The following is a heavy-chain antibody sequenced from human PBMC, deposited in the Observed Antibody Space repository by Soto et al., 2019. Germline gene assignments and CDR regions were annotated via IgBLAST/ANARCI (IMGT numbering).Heavy chain of an antibody. Sequence: QVQLVESGGGVVQPGRYLRLSCAASGFTFSSYGMHWVRQAPGKGLEWVAVISYDGSNKYYADSVKGRFTISRDNSKNTLYLQMNSLRAEDTAVYYCAKSMARWLQWSGYYYGMDVWGQGTTVTVSS. D-gene: IGHD5-12*01. V-gene: IGHV3-30*18. J-gene: IGHJ6*02. CDR1: GFTFSSYG. CDR2: ISYDGSNK. CDR3: AKSMARWLQWSGYYYGMDV.